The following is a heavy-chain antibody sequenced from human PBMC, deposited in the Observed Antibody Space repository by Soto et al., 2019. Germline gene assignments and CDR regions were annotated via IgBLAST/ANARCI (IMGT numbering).Heavy chain of an antibody. CDR2: IYWNDDK. D-gene: IGHD3-3*02. J-gene: IGHJ6*02. Sequence: QITLKESGPTLVKPTQTLTLTCTFSGFSLSTSGVGVGWIRQPPGKALEWLALIYWNDDKRYSPSLKSRLTITKDTTKNQVVLTMTNMDPVDTATYYCAHTTQSGRSFGVVKYGMDVWGQGTTVTVSS. CDR1: GFSLSTSGVG. CDR3: AHTTQSGRSFGVVKYGMDV. V-gene: IGHV2-5*01.